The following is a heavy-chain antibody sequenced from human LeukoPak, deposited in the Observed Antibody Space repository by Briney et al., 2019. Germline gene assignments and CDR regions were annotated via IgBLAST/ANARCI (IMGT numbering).Heavy chain of an antibody. J-gene: IGHJ6*02. CDR1: GGSISSYY. Sequence: SETLSLTCTVSGGSISSYYWSWIRQPAGKGLEWIGRIYTSGSTNYNPSLKSRVTMSVDTSKNQFSLKLSSVTAADTAVYYCARHLYCSSTSCYLGISFYYYYGMDVWGQGTTVTVSS. V-gene: IGHV4-4*07. CDR2: IYTSGST. CDR3: ARHLYCSSTSCYLGISFYYYYGMDV. D-gene: IGHD2-2*01.